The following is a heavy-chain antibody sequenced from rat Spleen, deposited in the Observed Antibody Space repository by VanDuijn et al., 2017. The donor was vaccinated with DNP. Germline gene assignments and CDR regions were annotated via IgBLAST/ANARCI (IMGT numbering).Heavy chain of an antibody. CDR1: GYSITSSYR. V-gene: IGHV3-3*01. Sequence: EVQLQESGPGLVKPSQSLSLTCSVTGYSITSSYRWNWIRKFPGNKLEWMGYINSAGSTNYNPSLKSRISITRDTSKNQFFLQVNSVTTEDTATCYCAELGGGYYFDYWGQGVMVTVSS. CDR3: AELGGGYYFDY. D-gene: IGHD5-1*01. J-gene: IGHJ2*01. CDR2: INSAGST.